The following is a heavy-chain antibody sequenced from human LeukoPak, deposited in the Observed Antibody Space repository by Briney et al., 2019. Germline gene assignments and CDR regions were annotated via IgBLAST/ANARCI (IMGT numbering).Heavy chain of an antibody. D-gene: IGHD3-22*01. V-gene: IGHV4-59*12. J-gene: IGHJ4*02. Sequence: PSETLSLTCTVSGGSISSYYWSWIRQPPGKGLEWIGYVYYSGSTNYNPSLKSRVTMSVDTSKNQFSLKLSSVTAADTAVYYCARDRYYYDSSGLKVLDYWGQGTLVTVSS. CDR1: GGSISSYY. CDR3: ARDRYYYDSSGLKVLDY. CDR2: VYYSGST.